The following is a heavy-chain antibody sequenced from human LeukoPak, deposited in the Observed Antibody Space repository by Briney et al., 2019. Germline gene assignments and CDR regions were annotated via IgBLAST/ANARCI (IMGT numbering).Heavy chain of an antibody. Sequence: TSETLSLTCAVSGYSISSGYYWGWIRPPPGKGLEWIGIIYHSGSTYYNPSLKSRVTISVDTSKNQFSLKLSSVTAADTAVYYCARLLQSEWLLLRGYYYYYMDVWGKGTTVTVSS. D-gene: IGHD3-22*01. CDR2: IYHSGST. CDR1: GYSISSGYY. CDR3: ARLLQSEWLLLRGYYYYYMDV. V-gene: IGHV4-38-2*01. J-gene: IGHJ6*03.